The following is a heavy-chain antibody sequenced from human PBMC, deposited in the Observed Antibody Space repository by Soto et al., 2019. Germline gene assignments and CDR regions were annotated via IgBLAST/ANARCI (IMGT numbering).Heavy chain of an antibody. CDR1: GYIFTNYG. CDR2: ISGYNGNT. J-gene: IGHJ1*01. CDR3: ARGGSRLSAEYYQH. V-gene: IGHV1-18*01. Sequence: QVQLVQSGVEVKKPGASVKVSCKASGYIFTNYGISWVRQAPGQGPEWMGWISGYNGNTKYAQKLQGRVTMTADTSTSTAYMEVRSLRSDDTAVYYCARGGSRLSAEYYQHWGQGTLVIVSS. D-gene: IGHD2-21*01.